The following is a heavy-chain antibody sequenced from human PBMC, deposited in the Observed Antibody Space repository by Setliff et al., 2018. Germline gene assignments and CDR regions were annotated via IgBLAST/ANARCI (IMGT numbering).Heavy chain of an antibody. CDR1: GDAISSYY. CDR2: IFHGESI. D-gene: IGHD6-19*01. J-gene: IGHJ4*02. Sequence: SETLSLTCSVSGDAISSYYWSWIRQPPGKGLEWIGNIFHGESISYNPSLKSRVTISVDTSKNQFSLKLSSVTAADTAVYYCARGIAVAGFDYWGQGTLVTVSS. V-gene: IGHV4-59*08. CDR3: ARGIAVAGFDY.